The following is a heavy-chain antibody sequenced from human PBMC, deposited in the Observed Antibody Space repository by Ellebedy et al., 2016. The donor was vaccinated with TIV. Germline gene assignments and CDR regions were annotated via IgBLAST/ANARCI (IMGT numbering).Heavy chain of an antibody. J-gene: IGHJ4*02. V-gene: IGHV3-21*01. D-gene: IGHD7-27*01. CDR1: GFTFSSYS. CDR2: ISSSSSYI. Sequence: GESLKISCAASGFTFSSYSMNWVRQAPGKGLEWVSSISSSSSYIYYADSVKGRFTISRDNAKNSLYLQVNSVRAEETAVYFCTRGVTGDQWGQGTPVTVSS. CDR3: TRGVTGDQ.